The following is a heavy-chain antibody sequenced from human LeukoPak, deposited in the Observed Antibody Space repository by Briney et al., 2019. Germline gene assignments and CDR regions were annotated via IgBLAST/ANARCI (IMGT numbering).Heavy chain of an antibody. Sequence: SQRLSLTCTVSGGSISSSGYYWVWIRQPPGKGLEWIGTIYYSGSTYYSPFLKSRVTISVDTSRNQISLKLSSVTAADTAVYYCAAAMVLNWFDPWGQGTPVTVSS. J-gene: IGHJ5*02. CDR1: GGSISSSGYY. D-gene: IGHD5-18*01. CDR3: AAAMVLNWFDP. CDR2: IYYSGST. V-gene: IGHV4-39*01.